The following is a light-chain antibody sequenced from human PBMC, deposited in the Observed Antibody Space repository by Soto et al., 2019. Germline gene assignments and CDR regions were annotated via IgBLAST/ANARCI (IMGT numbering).Light chain of an antibody. V-gene: IGKV1D-12*01. CDR3: QQADSFPVT. J-gene: IGKJ5*01. Sequence: DIQMTQSPSSVSASLGDRVTITCRASQGIKTWLAWYQQKPGKVPKMLIYDASSLQSGVPPRFSGSGSGTDFTRTIDSLQPEDFATYYCQQADSFPVTFGQGTRVEMK. CDR1: QGIKTW. CDR2: DAS.